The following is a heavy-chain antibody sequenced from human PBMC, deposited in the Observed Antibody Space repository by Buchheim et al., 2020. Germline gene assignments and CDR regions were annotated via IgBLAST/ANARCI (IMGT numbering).Heavy chain of an antibody. J-gene: IGHJ6*03. V-gene: IGHV4-59*01. CDR2: IYYSGST. CDR1: GGSISSYY. Sequence: QVQLQESGPGLVKPSETLSLTCTVSGGSISSYYWSWIRQPPGKGLEWIGYIYYSGSTNYNHSLKSRVTISVDTSKNQFSLKLSSVTAADTAVYYCARGALGYCSSTSCLNPRLYYYYMDVWGKGTT. D-gene: IGHD2-2*01. CDR3: ARGALGYCSSTSCLNPRLYYYYMDV.